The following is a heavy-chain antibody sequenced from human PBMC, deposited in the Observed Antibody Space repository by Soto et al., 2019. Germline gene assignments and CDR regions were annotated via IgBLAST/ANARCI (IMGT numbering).Heavy chain of an antibody. Sequence: GASVKVSCKASGYTFTRYCISWVLQAPGQGLEWMGWISAYSGNTNYAQKLQGRVTMTKDTSTSTVYMDLRSLRSDDTAVYYCARLDSDYDYYYAMDVWGQGTTVTVSS. D-gene: IGHD6-25*01. CDR3: ARLDSDYDYYYAMDV. CDR2: ISAYSGNT. CDR1: GYTFTRYC. J-gene: IGHJ6*02. V-gene: IGHV1-18*01.